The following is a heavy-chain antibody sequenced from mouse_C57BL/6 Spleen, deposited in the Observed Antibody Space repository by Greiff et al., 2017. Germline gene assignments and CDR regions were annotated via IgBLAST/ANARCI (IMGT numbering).Heavy chain of an antibody. J-gene: IGHJ2*01. CDR2: ISSGGSYT. V-gene: IGHV5-6*01. CDR1: GFTFSSYG. CDR3: ARPDYGFDY. Sequence: EVKVVESGGDLVKPGGSLKLSCAASGFTFSSYGMSWVRQTPDKRLEWVATISSGGSYTYYPDSVKGRFTISRDNAKNTLYLQMSSLKSEDTAMYYCARPDYGFDYWGQGTTLTVSS. D-gene: IGHD2-4*01.